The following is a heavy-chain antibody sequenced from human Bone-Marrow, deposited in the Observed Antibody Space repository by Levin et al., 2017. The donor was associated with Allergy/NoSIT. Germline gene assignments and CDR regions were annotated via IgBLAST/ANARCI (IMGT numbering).Heavy chain of an antibody. CDR1: GFTFDDFA. J-gene: IGHJ5*02. D-gene: IGHD3-22*01. CDR2: ISWDGGTT. Sequence: GGSLRLSCAASGFTFDDFAMHWVRQTPGKGLEWVSLISWDGGTTYYADSVKGRFTVSRDNSRNSLYLQMNSLRAEDTALYFCTKDGNIGYYSYWFDPWGQGTLVTVSS. V-gene: IGHV3-43D*03. CDR3: TKDGNIGYYSYWFDP.